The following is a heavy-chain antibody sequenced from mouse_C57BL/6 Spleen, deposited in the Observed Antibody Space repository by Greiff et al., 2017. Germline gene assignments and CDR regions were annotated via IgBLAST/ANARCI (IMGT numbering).Heavy chain of an antibody. Sequence: QVHVKQSGAELARPGASVKLSCKASGYTFTSYGISWVKQRTGQGLEWIGEIYPRSGNTSYNEKFKGKATLTADKSSSTAYMDLRSLTSTDSAVYFCANCYGSSYWYFDVWGTGTTGTVSS. J-gene: IGHJ1*03. CDR2: IYPRSGNT. D-gene: IGHD1-1*01. V-gene: IGHV1-81*01. CDR3: ANCYGSSYWYFDV. CDR1: GYTFTSYG.